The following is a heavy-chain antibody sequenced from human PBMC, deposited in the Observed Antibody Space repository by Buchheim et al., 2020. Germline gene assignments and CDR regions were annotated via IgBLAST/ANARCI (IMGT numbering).Heavy chain of an antibody. Sequence: QVQLQQWGAGLLKPSETLSLTCAVYGGSFSGYYWSWIRQPPGKGLEWIGEINHSGSTNYNPSLKSRVTISVDTSKNQFSLKLSSVTAADTAAYYCARDLGVPAASTYYYYGMDVWGQGTT. D-gene: IGHD2-2*01. V-gene: IGHV4-34*01. CDR2: INHSGST. CDR1: GGSFSGYY. J-gene: IGHJ6*02. CDR3: ARDLGVPAASTYYYYGMDV.